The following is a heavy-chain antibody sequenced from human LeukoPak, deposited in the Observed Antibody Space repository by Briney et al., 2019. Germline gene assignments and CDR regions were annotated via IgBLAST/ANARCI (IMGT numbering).Heavy chain of an antibody. Sequence: SETLSLTCAVYGGSFSGYYWSWIRQPPGKGLEWIGEINHSGSTNYNPSLKSRVTISVDTSKNQFSLKLSSVTAADTAVYYCARYSHGHYFDYWGQGTLVTVSS. J-gene: IGHJ4*02. CDR1: GGSFSGYY. V-gene: IGHV4-34*01. D-gene: IGHD5-18*01. CDR3: ARYSHGHYFDY. CDR2: INHSGST.